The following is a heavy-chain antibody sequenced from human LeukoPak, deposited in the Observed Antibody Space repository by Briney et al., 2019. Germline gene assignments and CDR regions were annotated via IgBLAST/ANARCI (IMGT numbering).Heavy chain of an antibody. D-gene: IGHD2-15*01. CDR2: ISGSGGST. Sequence: GGSLRLSCAASGFTFSSYAMSWVRQAPGKGLEWVSAISGSGGSTYYADSVKGRFTISRDNSKNTLYLQMNSLRAEDTAVYYCARFKQRAIVVVVAATRGLDYWGQGTLVTVSP. CDR3: ARFKQRAIVVVVAATRGLDY. CDR1: GFTFSSYA. J-gene: IGHJ4*02. V-gene: IGHV3-23*01.